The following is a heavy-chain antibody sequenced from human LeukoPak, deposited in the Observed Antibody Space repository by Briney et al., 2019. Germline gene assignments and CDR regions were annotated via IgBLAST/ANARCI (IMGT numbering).Heavy chain of an antibody. V-gene: IGHV1-69*04. D-gene: IGHD3-16*01. CDR1: GGTFSSYG. CDR3: ARGFESSTSYVSDFDF. Sequence: SVKVSCKASGGTFSSYGISWVRQAPGQGLEWMGRIIPILGITNYAQKSQGRVTITADKSTTTAYMELSSLRSEDTAVYFCARGFESSTSYVSDFDFWGQGTLVTVSS. CDR2: IIPILGIT. J-gene: IGHJ4*02.